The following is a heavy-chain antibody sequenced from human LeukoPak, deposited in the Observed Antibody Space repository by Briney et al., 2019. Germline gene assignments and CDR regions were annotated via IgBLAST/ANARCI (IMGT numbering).Heavy chain of an antibody. CDR3: ARHSSLAHFDH. Sequence: SETLSLTCTVSGDSISSYYCSWIRQPPGKGLEWIGYIYYSGTTNYNPSLRSRVTIAVDTSKNQFSLKLSSVTAADTAVYYCARHSSLAHFDHWGQGSLVTVSS. CDR2: IYYSGTT. V-gene: IGHV4-59*01. J-gene: IGHJ4*02. CDR1: GDSISSYY.